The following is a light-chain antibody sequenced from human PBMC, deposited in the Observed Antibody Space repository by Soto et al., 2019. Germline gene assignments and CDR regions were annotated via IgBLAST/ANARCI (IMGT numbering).Light chain of an antibody. V-gene: IGKV1-6*01. CDR2: TAS. CDR3: LQDKDYPLT. Sequence: AIQMTQSPSSLSASVGDRVTITCRASQDIGHDLSWYQQKPGKAPKLLIYTASTLQSGVPSRFSGSGSGTDFTLTISSLQPEDFATYYCLQDKDYPLTFGPGTNVDIK. J-gene: IGKJ3*01. CDR1: QDIGHD.